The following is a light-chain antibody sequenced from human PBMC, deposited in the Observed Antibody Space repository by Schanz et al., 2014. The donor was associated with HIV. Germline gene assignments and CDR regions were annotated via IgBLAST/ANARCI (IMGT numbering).Light chain of an antibody. J-gene: IGLJ1*01. CDR3: NSYTRSGTHV. Sequence: QSVLTQPPSVSGAPGQWVTVSCSGGSSNIGAGYAVHWYQQLPGTAPKLLIYGDNNRPSGVSNRFSGSKSGNTASLTISGLRPEDEADYYCNSYTRSGTHVFGPGTKLTVL. CDR2: GDN. CDR1: SSNIGAGYA. V-gene: IGLV1-40*01.